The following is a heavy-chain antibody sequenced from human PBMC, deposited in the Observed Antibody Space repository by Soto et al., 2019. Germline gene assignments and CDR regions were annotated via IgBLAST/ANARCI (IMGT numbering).Heavy chain of an antibody. CDR2: IWYDGSNK. D-gene: IGHD5-18*01. CDR3: ARDREADTAMVGPYYYYYGMDV. V-gene: IGHV3-33*01. J-gene: IGHJ6*02. CDR1: GFTFSSYG. Sequence: GGSLRLSCAASGFTFSSYGMHWVRQAPGKGLEWVAVIWYDGSNKYYADSVKGRFTISRDNSKNTLYLQMNSLRAEDTAVYYCARDREADTAMVGPYYYYYGMDVWGQGTTVTVSS.